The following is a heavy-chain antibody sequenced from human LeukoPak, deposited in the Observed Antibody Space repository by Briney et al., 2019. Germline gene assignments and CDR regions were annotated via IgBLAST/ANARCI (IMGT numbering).Heavy chain of an antibody. CDR3: GRDLIGTAASWDC. Sequence: PGRSLRLSCAASGFTFSSYAMHWVRQAPGKGLEWVAVISYDGSNKYYADSVKGRFTISRDNSKNTLYLQMNSLRVEDTAVYYCGRDLIGTAASWDCWGQGTLVTVSS. V-gene: IGHV3-30*14. CDR1: GFTFSSYA. D-gene: IGHD6-25*01. J-gene: IGHJ4*02. CDR2: ISYDGSNK.